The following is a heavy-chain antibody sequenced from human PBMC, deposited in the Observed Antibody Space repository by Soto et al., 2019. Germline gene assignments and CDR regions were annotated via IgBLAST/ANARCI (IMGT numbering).Heavy chain of an antibody. J-gene: IGHJ4*02. D-gene: IGHD1-7*01. CDR2: ISHDGSDA. CDR3: SDLGNYGN. CDR1: GFTFSNYG. Sequence: GGSLRLSCVASGFTFSNYGMHWVRQAPGKGPEWVSLISHDGSDAYYADSVKGRFTISRDNSKNTLYLQMNNLRAEDTAIYYCSDLGNYGNWALGTLVTVSS. V-gene: IGHV3-33*01.